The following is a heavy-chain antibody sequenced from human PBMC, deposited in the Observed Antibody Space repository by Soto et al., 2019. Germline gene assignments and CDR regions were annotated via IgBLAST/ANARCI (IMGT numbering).Heavy chain of an antibody. J-gene: IGHJ4*02. CDR2: ISGSGGST. Sequence: PGGSLRLSCAASGFTFSSYAMSWVRQAPGKGLEWVSAISGSGGSTYYADSVKGRFTISRDNSKNTLYLQMNSLRAEDTAVYYCAKDKYVAAADHYYDSSRLYFDYWGQGTPVTVSS. V-gene: IGHV3-23*01. CDR1: GFTFSSYA. D-gene: IGHD3-22*01. CDR3: AKDKYVAAADHYYDSSRLYFDY.